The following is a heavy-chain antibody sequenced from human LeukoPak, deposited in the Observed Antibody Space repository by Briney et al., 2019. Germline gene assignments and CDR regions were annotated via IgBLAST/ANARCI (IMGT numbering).Heavy chain of an antibody. CDR2: ISSSSSYI. Sequence: GGSLRLSCAASGFTFSSYSMNWVRQAPGKGLEWVSSISSSSSYIYYADSVKGRFTISRDNAKNSLYLQMNSLRAEDTAVYYWARGPPYSNEYFQHWGQGTLVTVSS. CDR1: GFTFSSYS. CDR3: ARGPPYSNEYFQH. J-gene: IGHJ1*01. D-gene: IGHD6-13*01. V-gene: IGHV3-21*01.